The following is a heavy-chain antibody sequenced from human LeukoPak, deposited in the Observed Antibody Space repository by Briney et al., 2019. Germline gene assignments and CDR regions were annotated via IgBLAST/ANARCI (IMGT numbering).Heavy chain of an antibody. CDR1: GGSISSSSYY. V-gene: IGHV4-39*07. CDR3: ARDLRSGNWFDP. Sequence: TSETLSLTCTVSGGSISSSSYYWGWIRQPPGKGLEWIGSIYYSGSTYYNPSLKSRVTISVDTSKNQFSLKLSSVTAADTAVYYCARDLRSGNWFDPWGQGTLVTVSS. J-gene: IGHJ5*02. CDR2: IYYSGST.